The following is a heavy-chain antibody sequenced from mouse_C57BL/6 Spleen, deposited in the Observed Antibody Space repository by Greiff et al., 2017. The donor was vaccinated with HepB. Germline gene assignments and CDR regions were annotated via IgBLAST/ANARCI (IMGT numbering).Heavy chain of an antibody. D-gene: IGHD1-1*01. CDR3: ARWGTTVVFDY. J-gene: IGHJ2*01. Sequence: VKLQQPGAELVKPGASVKLSCKASGYTFTSYWMQWVKQRPGQGLEWIGEIDPSDSYTNYNQKFKGKATLTVDTSSSTAYMQLSSLTSEDSAVYYCARWGTTVVFDYWGQGTTLTVSS. V-gene: IGHV1-50*01. CDR1: GYTFTSYW. CDR2: IDPSDSYT.